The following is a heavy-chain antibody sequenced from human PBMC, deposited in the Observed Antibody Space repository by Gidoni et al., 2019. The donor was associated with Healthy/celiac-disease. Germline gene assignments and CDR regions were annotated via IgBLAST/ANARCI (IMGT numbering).Heavy chain of an antibody. CDR1: GFTFSSYW. Sequence: EVQLVESGGGLVQPGGSLRLSCADSGFTFSSYWMSGVRQAPGKGLEWVANINQDGSEKYYVDSVKGRFTISRDNAKNSLNLQMNSLRAEDTAVYYCASGWVFDYWGQGTLVTVSS. J-gene: IGHJ4*02. V-gene: IGHV3-7*03. CDR2: INQDGSEK. CDR3: ASGWVFDY. D-gene: IGHD3-10*01.